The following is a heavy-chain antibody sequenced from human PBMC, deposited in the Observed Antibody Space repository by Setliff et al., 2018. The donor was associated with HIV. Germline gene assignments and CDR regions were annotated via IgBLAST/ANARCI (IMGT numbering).Heavy chain of an antibody. J-gene: IGHJ6*03. D-gene: IGHD6-19*01. Sequence: SETLSLTCTVSGGSISSSSYYWGWIRQPPVKALEWIGSIYYSGSTYYNPSLKSRVTISVDTYKNQFSLQLSSVTAADTAVYYCARPYSYSSGWYFPWRDYYYMDVWGKGTTVTVSS. V-gene: IGHV4-39*01. CDR2: IYYSGST. CDR1: GGSISSSSYY. CDR3: ARPYSYSSGWYFPWRDYYYMDV.